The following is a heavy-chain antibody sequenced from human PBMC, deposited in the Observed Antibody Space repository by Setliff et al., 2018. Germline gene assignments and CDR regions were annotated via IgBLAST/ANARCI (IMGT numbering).Heavy chain of an antibody. D-gene: IGHD3-10*01. CDR3: ARDHVYGSQYYYYYYGMDV. V-gene: IGHV3-7*01. Sequence: QPGGSLSLSCAASGFTFSSYWMSWVRQAPGKGLEWVANIKQDGSEKYYVDSVKGRFTISRDNAKNSLYLQMNSLRAEDTAVYYCARDHVYGSQYYYYYYGMDVWGQGTTVTVSS. J-gene: IGHJ6*02. CDR2: IKQDGSEK. CDR1: GFTFSSYW.